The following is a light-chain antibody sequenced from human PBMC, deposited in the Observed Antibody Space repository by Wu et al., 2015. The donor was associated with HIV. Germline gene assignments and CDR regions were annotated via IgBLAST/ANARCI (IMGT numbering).Light chain of an antibody. CDR1: QSVSSTS. CDR3: QQYGGSRRH. CDR2: STS. Sequence: ELVLTQSPGTLSLSPGQRVTLFCRASQSVSSTSLAWYQHKPGQAPRLLIHSTSSRAAGIPDRFSGSGSRTDFTLTITRLEPEDFAVYYCQQYGGSRRHFGGGTKVEIK. V-gene: IGKV3-20*01. J-gene: IGKJ4*01.